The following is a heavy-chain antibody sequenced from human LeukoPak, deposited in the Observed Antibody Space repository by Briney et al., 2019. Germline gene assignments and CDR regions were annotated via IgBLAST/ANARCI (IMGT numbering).Heavy chain of an antibody. CDR1: GGSISSYY. D-gene: IGHD5-24*01. V-gene: IGHV4-59*01. J-gene: IGHJ4*02. Sequence: SETLSLTCTVSGGSISSYYWSWIRQPPGKGLEWIGYIYYSGSTNYNPSLKSRVAISVDTSKNQFSLKLSSVTAADTAVYYCARGQEMATRFDYWGQGTLVTVSS. CDR3: ARGQEMATRFDY. CDR2: IYYSGST.